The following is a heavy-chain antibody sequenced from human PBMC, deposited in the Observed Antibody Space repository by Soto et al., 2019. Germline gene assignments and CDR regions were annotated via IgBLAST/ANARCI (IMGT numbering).Heavy chain of an antibody. V-gene: IGHV3-15*01. J-gene: IGHJ4*02. Sequence: GGSLRLSCVVSGFTSSNAHMSWVRQPPGKGLEWVGRIRSKSDDGTTAYAAPVKGRFTISRDDSKNTVYLQMSSLKTEDTAVYYCTSQPLFGGYSYYFDYWGQGTLVTVSS. CDR1: GFTSSNAH. D-gene: IGHD3-16*01. CDR2: IRSKSDDGTT. CDR3: TSQPLFGGYSYYFDY.